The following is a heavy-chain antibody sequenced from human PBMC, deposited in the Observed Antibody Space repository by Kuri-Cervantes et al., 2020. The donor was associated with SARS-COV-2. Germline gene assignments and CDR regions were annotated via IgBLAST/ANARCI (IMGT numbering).Heavy chain of an antibody. D-gene: IGHD2-2*02. CDR3: TTELVVPAAIYPDAFDI. CDR1: GFTFGDYA. CDR2: IRSKAYGGTT. Sequence: GGSLRLSCTASGFTFGDYAMSWVRQAPGKGLEWVGFIRSKAYGGTTEYAASVKGRFTISRDDSKSIAYLQMNSLKTEDTAVYYCTTELVVPAAIYPDAFDIWGQGTMVTVSS. J-gene: IGHJ3*02. V-gene: IGHV3-49*04.